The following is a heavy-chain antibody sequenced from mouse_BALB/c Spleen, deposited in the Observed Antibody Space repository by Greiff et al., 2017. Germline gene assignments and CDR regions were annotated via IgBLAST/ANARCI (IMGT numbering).Heavy chain of an antibody. CDR1: GYTFTSYW. CDR2: INPSTGYT. CDR3: ARGRDYRYGRAWFAY. J-gene: IGHJ3*01. Sequence: QVQLQQSGAELAKPGASVKMSCKASGYTFTSYWMHWVKQRPGQGLEWIGYINPSTGYTEYNQKFKDKATLTADKSSSTAYMQLSSLTSEDSAVYYCARGRDYRYGRAWFAYWGQGTLVTVSA. V-gene: IGHV1-7*01. D-gene: IGHD2-14*01.